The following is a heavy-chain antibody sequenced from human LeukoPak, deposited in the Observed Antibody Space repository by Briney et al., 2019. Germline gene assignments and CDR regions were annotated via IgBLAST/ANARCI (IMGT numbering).Heavy chain of an antibody. CDR2: ISGGGIGI. V-gene: IGHV3-23*01. Sequence: PGGSLRLSCAASGFTFSNYAMSWVRQAPGKGLEWVSAISGGGIGIYYADSLKSRFTISRDDSKNTLYLQMNSLRAEDTAVYYCTRRRGNQQPIDYWGQGTLVTVSS. CDR1: GFTFSNYA. D-gene: IGHD2-2*01. CDR3: TRRRGNQQPIDY. J-gene: IGHJ4*02.